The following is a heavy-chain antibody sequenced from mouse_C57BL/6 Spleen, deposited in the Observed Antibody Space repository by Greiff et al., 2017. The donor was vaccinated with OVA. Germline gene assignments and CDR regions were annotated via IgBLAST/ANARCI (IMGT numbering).Heavy chain of an antibody. J-gene: IGHJ3*01. V-gene: IGHV14-2*01. D-gene: IGHD1-1*01. CDR1: GFNIKDYY. CDR3: AQYYYGSSYEFAY. Sequence: VHVKQSGAELVKPGASVKLSCTASGFNIKDYYMHWVKQRTEQGLEWIGRIDPEDGETKYAPKFQGKATITADTSSNTAYLQLSSLTSEDTAVYYCAQYYYGSSYEFAYWGQGTLVTVSA. CDR2: IDPEDGET.